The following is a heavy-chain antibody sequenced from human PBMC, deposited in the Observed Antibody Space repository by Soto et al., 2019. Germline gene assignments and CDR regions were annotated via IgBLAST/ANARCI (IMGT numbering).Heavy chain of an antibody. CDR2: IWYDGSNK. V-gene: IGHV3-33*01. D-gene: IGHD3-10*01. J-gene: IGHJ4*02. Sequence: PVVSLRLSCAASGFTFSSYGMHWVRQAPGKGLEWVAAIWYDGSNKYYADSVKGRFTISRDNSKNTLYLQMNSLRAEDTAVYYCARGYTITMVRGVQFDYWGQGTLVTVSS. CDR1: GFTFSSYG. CDR3: ARGYTITMVRGVQFDY.